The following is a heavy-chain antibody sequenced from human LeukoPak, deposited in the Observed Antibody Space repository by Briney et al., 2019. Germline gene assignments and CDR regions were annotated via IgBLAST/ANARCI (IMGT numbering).Heavy chain of an antibody. CDR1: GGSISSSSYY. CDR2: INHSGST. V-gene: IGHV4-39*07. Sequence: SETLSLTCTVFGGSISSSSYYWSWIRQPPGKGLEWIGEINHSGSTNYNPSLKSRVTISVDTSKNQFSLKLSSVTAADTAVYYCARVGVWFGPYYGMDVWGQGTTVTVSS. D-gene: IGHD3-10*01. CDR3: ARVGVWFGPYYGMDV. J-gene: IGHJ6*02.